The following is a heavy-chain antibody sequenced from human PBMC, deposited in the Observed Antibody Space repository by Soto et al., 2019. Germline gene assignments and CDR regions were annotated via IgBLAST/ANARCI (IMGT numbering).Heavy chain of an antibody. CDR1: GYTFTSYG. CDR2: ISAYNGNT. V-gene: IGHV1-18*01. D-gene: IGHD5-12*01. Sequence: RASVKVSCKASGYTFTSYGISWVRQAPGQGLEWMGWISAYNGNTNYAQKLQGRVTMTTDTSTSTAYMELRSLRSDDTAVYYCAREVVATIRRYYYYGMDVWGQGTTVTVSS. CDR3: AREVVATIRRYYYYGMDV. J-gene: IGHJ6*02.